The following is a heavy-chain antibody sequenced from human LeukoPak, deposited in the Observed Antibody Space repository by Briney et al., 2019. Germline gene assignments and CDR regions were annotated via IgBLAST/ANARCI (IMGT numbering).Heavy chain of an antibody. D-gene: IGHD1-26*01. CDR1: GFTFSSYS. CDR3: ARLMWELPPHYYYMDV. CDR2: ISSSSSYI. V-gene: IGHV3-21*01. J-gene: IGHJ6*03. Sequence: GGSLRLSCAASGFTFSSYSMNWVRQAPGKGLEWVSSISSSSSYIYYADSVKGRFTISRDNAKNSLYLQMNSLRAEDTAVYYCARLMWELPPHYYYMDVWGKGTTVTISS.